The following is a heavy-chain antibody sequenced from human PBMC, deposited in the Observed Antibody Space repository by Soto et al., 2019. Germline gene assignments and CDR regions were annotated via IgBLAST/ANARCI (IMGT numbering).Heavy chain of an antibody. V-gene: IGHV3-30*04. CDR2: ISNDGSNI. D-gene: IGHD3-22*01. Sequence: GALRLSCAASGFIFSRYAMHWVRQAPGKGLEWVAVISNDGSNIYYTDSVEGRFTISRDNSKSTLYVEIDSLRPEDTAVYYCAKDGIPFDSSGYPAHWGQGTPVTVSS. CDR3: AKDGIPFDSSGYPAH. J-gene: IGHJ4*02. CDR1: GFIFSRYA.